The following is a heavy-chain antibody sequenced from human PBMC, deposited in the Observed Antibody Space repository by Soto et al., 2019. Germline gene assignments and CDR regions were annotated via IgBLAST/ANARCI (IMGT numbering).Heavy chain of an antibody. CDR1: EITFSAYA. CDR2: ISANTLGT. Sequence: EVQLSESGGGVAQPGGSLRLSCAASEITFSAYAMGWVRQTPGKGLEWVSGISANTLGTYYADSVKGRFTVSRDNSNNILYLQMNFLRAEDTALYYCAMRRGGTYLVDHWGQGTLVTVSS. CDR3: AMRRGGTYLVDH. J-gene: IGHJ4*02. D-gene: IGHD1-26*01. V-gene: IGHV3-23*01.